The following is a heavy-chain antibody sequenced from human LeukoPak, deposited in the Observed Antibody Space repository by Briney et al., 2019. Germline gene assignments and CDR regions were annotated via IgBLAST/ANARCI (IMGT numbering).Heavy chain of an antibody. CDR3: ARGNWEVIPPDY. Sequence: PSETLSLTCTVSGGSISTYYWSWIRQPPGKGLDWIGYIYYSGSTNYNPSLKSRVTIPIDTSKNQFSLKLSSVTAADTAVYYCARGNWEVIPPDYWGQGTLVTVSS. CDR2: IYYSGST. V-gene: IGHV4-59*01. CDR1: GGSISTYY. J-gene: IGHJ4*02. D-gene: IGHD3-22*01.